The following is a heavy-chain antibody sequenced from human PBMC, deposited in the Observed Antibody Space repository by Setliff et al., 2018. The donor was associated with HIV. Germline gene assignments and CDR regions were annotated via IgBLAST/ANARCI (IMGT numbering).Heavy chain of an antibody. CDR2: IHNSGTT. CDR3: ARSNLEPTSRLFDP. J-gene: IGHJ5*02. V-gene: IGHV4-30-4*08. D-gene: IGHD1-1*01. CDR1: GGSISSGSYY. Sequence: PSETLSLTCTVSGGSISSGSYYWGWIRQPPGKGLEWIGYIHNSGTTHYSPAFESRLIISLDMSNNRFSLNLASVTAADTAVYYCARSNLEPTSRLFDPWGPGTLVTVSS.